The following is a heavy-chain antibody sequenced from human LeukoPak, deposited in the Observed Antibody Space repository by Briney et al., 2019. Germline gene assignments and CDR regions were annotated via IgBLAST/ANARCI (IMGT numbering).Heavy chain of an antibody. V-gene: IGHV4-38-2*01. Sequence: SETLSLTCAVSGYSISSGYYWGWIRQPPGKGLEWIGNVYQSGITYYNASLKSRVTISVDTSKNQFSLKLNSVTAADTAVYYCARGRSLNAFDIWGQGTMVTVSS. CDR1: GYSISSGYY. D-gene: IGHD1-26*01. CDR2: VYQSGIT. J-gene: IGHJ3*02. CDR3: ARGRSLNAFDI.